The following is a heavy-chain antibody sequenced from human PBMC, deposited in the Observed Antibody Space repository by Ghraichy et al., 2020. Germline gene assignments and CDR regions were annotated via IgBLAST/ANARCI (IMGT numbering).Heavy chain of an antibody. J-gene: IGHJ4*02. CDR3: ARAVSGAASYLDY. CDR2: VWYDGSS. V-gene: IGHV4-39*01. Sequence: SSKSYYRTWIRQTPGKGLEWVGSVWYDGSSYYNPSLKARVTISVDTSKNQFSLKIKSVTAADTAVYYCARAVSGAASYLDYWGRGSLVTVSS. D-gene: IGHD6-19*01. CDR1: SSKSYY.